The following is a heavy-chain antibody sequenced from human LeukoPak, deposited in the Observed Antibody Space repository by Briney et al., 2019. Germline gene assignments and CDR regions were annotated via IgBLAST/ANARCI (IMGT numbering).Heavy chain of an antibody. D-gene: IGHD5-24*01. Sequence: PGGSLRLSCAASGFTFSNYAMSWVRQAPGKGLEWVSAISGSGGSTYYADSVKGRFTISRDNSKNTLYLQMNSLRAEDTAVYYCARAGRWLQSLADYWGQGTLVTVSS. V-gene: IGHV3-23*01. CDR2: ISGSGGST. J-gene: IGHJ4*02. CDR3: ARAGRWLQSLADY. CDR1: GFTFSNYA.